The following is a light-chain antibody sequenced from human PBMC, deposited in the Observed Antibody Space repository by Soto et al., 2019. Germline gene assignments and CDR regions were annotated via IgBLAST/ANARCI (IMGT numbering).Light chain of an antibody. Sequence: DIQMTQSPSTLSASVGDRVTITCRASQSISRLLAWYQQKPGRAPTLLIYKASTLESGVPSRFSGSGSGTEFSLTISSLQADDVATYYCQQSNRYPLTFGQGTRLEIK. J-gene: IGKJ5*01. V-gene: IGKV1-5*03. CDR2: KAS. CDR1: QSISRL. CDR3: QQSNRYPLT.